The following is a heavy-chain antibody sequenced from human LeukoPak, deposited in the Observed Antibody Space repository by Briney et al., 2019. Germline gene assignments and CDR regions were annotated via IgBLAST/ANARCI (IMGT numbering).Heavy chain of an antibody. CDR1: GFTFSNYW. D-gene: IGHD6-6*01. CDR2: INGDGSIT. J-gene: IGHJ4*02. V-gene: IGHV3-74*01. Sequence: PGGSLRLSCAASGFTFSNYWMHWVRQAPGKGLVCVSRINGDGSITAYADSVKGRFTISRDNAKNTLFLQISSLGADDSAVYYCARSQYSTSSGGIDYWGQGTLVTVSS. CDR3: ARSQYSTSSGGIDY.